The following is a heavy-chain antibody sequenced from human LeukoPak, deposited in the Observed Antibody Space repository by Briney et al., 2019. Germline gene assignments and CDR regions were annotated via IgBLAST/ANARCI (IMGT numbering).Heavy chain of an antibody. D-gene: IGHD2-21*02. Sequence: LSETLSLTCAVYGGSFSTYYWSWIRQPPGKGLEWIGEINHSGSTNYNPSLKSRVTISVDTSKNQFSLKLSSVTAADTAVYYCARGGFYCGGDCYVDYWGQGTLVTVSS. V-gene: IGHV4-34*01. J-gene: IGHJ4*02. CDR2: INHSGST. CDR1: GGSFSTYY. CDR3: ARGGFYCGGDCYVDY.